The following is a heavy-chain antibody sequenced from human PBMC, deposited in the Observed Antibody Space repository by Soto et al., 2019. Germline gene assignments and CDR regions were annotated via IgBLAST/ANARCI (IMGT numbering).Heavy chain of an antibody. V-gene: IGHV4-4*02. J-gene: IGHJ5*02. CDR1: GDSISSDNW. Sequence: SETLSLTCAVSGDSISSDNWWSWVRQPPGKGLEWIGELYHDGSTNYNPSLKSRVTISVDTSKNQFSLKLSSVTAADTAVYYCARESGDPWGQGTLVTVSS. CDR3: ARESGDP. CDR2: LYHDGST. D-gene: IGHD6-25*01.